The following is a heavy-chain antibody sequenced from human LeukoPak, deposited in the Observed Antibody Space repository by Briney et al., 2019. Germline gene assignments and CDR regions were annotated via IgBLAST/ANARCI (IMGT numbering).Heavy chain of an antibody. CDR3: ARVIGDIRWLQFRAGKNWFDP. V-gene: IGHV1-2*06. Sequence: ASVKVSCKASGYTFTGYYMHWVRQAPGQGLEWMGRINPNSGGTNYAQKFQGRVTMTRDTSINTAYMELSRLRSDDTAVYYCARVIGDIRWLQFRAGKNWFDPWGQGTLVTVSS. CDR2: INPNSGGT. D-gene: IGHD5-24*01. CDR1: GYTFTGYY. J-gene: IGHJ5*02.